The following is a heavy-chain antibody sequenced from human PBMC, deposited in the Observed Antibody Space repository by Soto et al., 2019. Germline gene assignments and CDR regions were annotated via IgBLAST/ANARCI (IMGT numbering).Heavy chain of an antibody. CDR2: IYYSGST. Sequence: SENLSLTFINSGCSISSYYWSRIRQPPGKGLEWIGYIYYSGSTNYNPSLKSRVTISVDTSKNQFSLKLSSVTAADTAVYYCARPLFGRGNWFDPWGQGTLVTVS. CDR1: GCSISSYY. CDR3: ARPLFGRGNWFDP. V-gene: IGHV4-59*01. J-gene: IGHJ5*02. D-gene: IGHD3-10*01.